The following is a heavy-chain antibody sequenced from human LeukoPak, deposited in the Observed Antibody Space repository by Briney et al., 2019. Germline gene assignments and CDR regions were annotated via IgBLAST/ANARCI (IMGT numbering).Heavy chain of an antibody. J-gene: IGHJ6*03. D-gene: IGHD5-24*01. CDR1: GVSISSYY. Sequence: SETLSLTCTVSGVSISSYYWSWIRQPAGKGLEWIGRVSTSGSTNYNPSLKSRVTMSVDTSENQFSLKLSSVTAADTAVYYCARDGYRYYYYYYMDVWGKGATVTISS. CDR2: VSTSGST. CDR3: ARDGYRYYYYYYMDV. V-gene: IGHV4-4*07.